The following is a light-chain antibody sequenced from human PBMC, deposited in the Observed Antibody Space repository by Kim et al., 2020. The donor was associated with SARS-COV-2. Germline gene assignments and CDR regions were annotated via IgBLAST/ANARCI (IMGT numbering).Light chain of an antibody. Sequence: ASFKLTCTLSSGHSTYTIAWHQQQPEKGPRYLMRVNSDGSHSKGDGIPDRFSGSSTGAERYLTISSLQSDDEADYYCQTWGTGFRMFGGGTQLTVL. CDR3: QTWGTGFRM. CDR2: VNSDGSH. CDR1: SGHSTYT. V-gene: IGLV4-69*01. J-gene: IGLJ3*02.